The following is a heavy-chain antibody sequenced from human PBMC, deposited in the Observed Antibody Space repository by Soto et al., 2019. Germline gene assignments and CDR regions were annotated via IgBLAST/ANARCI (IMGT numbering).Heavy chain of an antibody. J-gene: IGHJ4*02. CDR2: ISGSGGST. CDR1: GFTFRSDG. D-gene: IGHD2-15*01. CDR3: ARESGGIGGCFDY. V-gene: IGHV3-23*01. Sequence: EVQLLESGGGLVQPGGSLRLSCAASGFTFRSDGMSWVRQAPGKGLEWVSGISGSGGSTYYADSVKGWFTISRDNSKNKLYLQMNSLGAEDTDVYYCARESGGIGGCFDYWGQGTLVTVSS.